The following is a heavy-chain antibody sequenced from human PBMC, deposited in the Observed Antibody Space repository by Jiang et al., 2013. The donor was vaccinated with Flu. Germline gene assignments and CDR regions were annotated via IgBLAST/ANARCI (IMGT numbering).Heavy chain of an antibody. Sequence: SGAEVKKPGASVKVSCKASGYTFTSYAMHWVRQAPGQRLEWMGWINAGNGNTKYSQKFQGRVTITRDTSASTAYMELSSLRSEDTAVYYCARGDDYIIFYGMDVWGKGTTVTVSS. CDR2: INAGNGNT. V-gene: IGHV1-3*01. D-gene: IGHD5-24*01. CDR3: ARGDDYIIFYGMDV. J-gene: IGHJ6*04. CDR1: GYTFTSYA.